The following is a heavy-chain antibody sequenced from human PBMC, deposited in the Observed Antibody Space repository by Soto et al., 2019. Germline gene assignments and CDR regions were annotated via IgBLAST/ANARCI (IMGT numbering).Heavy chain of an antibody. J-gene: IGHJ4*02. CDR3: ARVPDY. CDR2: IYHSGSI. CDR1: GGSISSGGYS. V-gene: IGHV4-30-2*01. Sequence: QLQLQESGSGLVKPSQTLSLTCAVSGGSISSGGYSWSWIRQPPGKGLEGIGYIYHSGSIYYNPSLKSRVTSSVDRSTNHFSLKLSSVPAADTAVYSCARVPDYWGQGTLVTVSS.